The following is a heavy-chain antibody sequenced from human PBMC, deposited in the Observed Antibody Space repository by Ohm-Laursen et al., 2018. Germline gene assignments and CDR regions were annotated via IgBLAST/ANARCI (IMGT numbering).Heavy chain of an antibody. D-gene: IGHD3-22*01. CDR3: ARDAEEFDSSGPRFDY. CDR1: GFTFSRHG. CDR2: IWSDGNNK. Sequence: RSLRLSCAASGFTFSRHGMHWVRQAPGKGLEWVAVIWSDGNNKCYADSVKGRFTISRDTSRNTLYMQMNSLRVEDTALYYCARDAEEFDSSGPRFDYWGQGTLVTVSS. V-gene: IGHV3-33*01. J-gene: IGHJ4*02.